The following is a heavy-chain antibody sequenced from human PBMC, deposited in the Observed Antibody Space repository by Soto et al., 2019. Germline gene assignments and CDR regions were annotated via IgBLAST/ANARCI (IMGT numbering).Heavy chain of an antibody. CDR1: GFTFSSYA. V-gene: IGHV3-23*01. J-gene: IGHJ6*02. Sequence: EVQLLESGGGLVQPGGSLRLSCAASGFTFSSYAMSWVRQAPGKGLEWVSASSGSGGSTYYADSVKGRFTISRDNSKNTLYLQMNSLRAEDTAVYYCAKGGRGGTTHYYYYYGMDVWGQGTTVTVSS. CDR3: AKGGRGGTTHYYYYYGMDV. D-gene: IGHD1-1*01. CDR2: SSGSGGST.